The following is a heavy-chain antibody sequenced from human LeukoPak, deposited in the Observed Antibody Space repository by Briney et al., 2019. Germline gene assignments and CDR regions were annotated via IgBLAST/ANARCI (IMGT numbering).Heavy chain of an antibody. Sequence: GGSLRLSCAASGFTFSSYSMNWVRQAPGKGLEWVSSISSSSSYIYYADSVKGRFTISRDNAKNSLYLQMNSLRAEDTAVYYCARDTPDKDFDYWGQGTLVTVSS. CDR1: GFTFSSYS. V-gene: IGHV3-21*01. J-gene: IGHJ4*02. CDR3: ARDTPDKDFDY. D-gene: IGHD3-9*01. CDR2: ISSSSSYI.